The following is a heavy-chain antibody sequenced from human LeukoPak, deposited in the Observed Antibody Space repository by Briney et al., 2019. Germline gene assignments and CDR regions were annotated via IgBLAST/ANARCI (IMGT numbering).Heavy chain of an antibody. Sequence: SEAMSLTCTVSGGSISSYYWSWIRQPPGKGLEWIGYIYYSGSTNYNPSLTSRVTISVDTSKNQFSLKLSSVTAADTAVYYCAREGSGGSCYSIAGVCPFDIWGQGTMVTVSS. J-gene: IGHJ3*02. V-gene: IGHV4-59*01. CDR2: IYYSGST. CDR3: AREGSGGSCYSIAGVCPFDI. CDR1: GGSISSYY. D-gene: IGHD2-15*01.